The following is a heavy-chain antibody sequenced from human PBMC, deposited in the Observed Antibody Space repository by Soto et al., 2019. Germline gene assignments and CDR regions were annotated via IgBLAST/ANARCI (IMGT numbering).Heavy chain of an antibody. Sequence: KQSQTLSLTCAISGDSVSSNSAAWNWIRQSPSRGLEWLGRTYYRSKWYNDYAVSVKSRITINPDTSKNQFSLQLNSVTPEDTAVYYCARTVWGGSYGLPGHFDYWGQGTLVTVSS. CDR3: ARTVWGGSYGLPGHFDY. J-gene: IGHJ4*02. D-gene: IGHD5-18*01. CDR1: GDSVSSNSAA. CDR2: TYYRSKWYN. V-gene: IGHV6-1*01.